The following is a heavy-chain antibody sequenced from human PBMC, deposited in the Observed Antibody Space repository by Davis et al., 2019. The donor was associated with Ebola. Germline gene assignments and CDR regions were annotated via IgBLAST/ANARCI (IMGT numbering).Heavy chain of an antibody. J-gene: IGHJ4*02. Sequence: SETLSLTCSVSGGSISSSSYYWGWIRQPPGKGLEWIGRIYYSGSTNYNPSLKSRVTISVDKSKNQFSLKLSSVTAADTAVYYCARDYYDSSGYLWYFENWGQGTLVTVSS. CDR1: GGSISSSSYY. D-gene: IGHD3-22*01. CDR3: ARDYYDSSGYLWYFEN. CDR2: IYYSGST. V-gene: IGHV4-39*07.